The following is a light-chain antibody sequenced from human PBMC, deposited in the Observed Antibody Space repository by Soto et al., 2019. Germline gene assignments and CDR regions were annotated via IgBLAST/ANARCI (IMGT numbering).Light chain of an antibody. CDR2: GAS. V-gene: IGKV3-20*01. Sequence: IVMTQSPATLSVSPGERATLSCRASQSVSSNLAWYQQKPGQAPRLLIYGASSRATGIPDSFSGSGSGTDFTLTISRLEPEDFAVYYCQQYGSSPITFGQGTRLE. CDR3: QQYGSSPIT. J-gene: IGKJ5*01. CDR1: QSVSSN.